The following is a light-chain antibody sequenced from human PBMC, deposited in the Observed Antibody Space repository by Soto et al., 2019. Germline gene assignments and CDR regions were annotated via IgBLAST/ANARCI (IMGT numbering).Light chain of an antibody. J-gene: IGLJ2*01. CDR3: SSYTSCSRPKI. CDR2: DVS. CDR1: SSDVGGYNY. Sequence: QSALTQPASVSGSPGQSITISCTGTSSDVGGYNYVSWYQQHPGKAPKLMIYDVSNRPSGVSNRFSGSKSGNTASLTISGLQAEDEADYYCSSYTSCSRPKIFGGGTKLTVL. V-gene: IGLV2-14*01.